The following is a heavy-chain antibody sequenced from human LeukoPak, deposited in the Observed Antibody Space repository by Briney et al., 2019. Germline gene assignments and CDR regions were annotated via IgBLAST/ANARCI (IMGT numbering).Heavy chain of an antibody. CDR1: GYTFTSYY. J-gene: IGHJ6*03. CDR3: ARSAYCGGDCYSNYYYYYYMDV. Sequence: ASVKVSCKASGYTFTSYYMHWVRQAPGQGLEWMGIINPSGGSTSYAQKFQGRVTMTRDTSTSTVHMELSSLRSEDTAVYYCARSAYCGGDCYSNYYYYYYMDVWGKGTTVTVSS. D-gene: IGHD2-21*01. V-gene: IGHV1-46*03. CDR2: INPSGGST.